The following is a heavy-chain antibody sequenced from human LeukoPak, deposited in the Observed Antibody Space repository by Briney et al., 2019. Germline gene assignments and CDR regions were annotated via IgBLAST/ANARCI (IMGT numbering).Heavy chain of an antibody. J-gene: IGHJ3*02. Sequence: EASVKVSCKAPGGTFSSYAIRWVRQAPGQGREWMGRIIPILVIANYAQKFQGRVTITADKSTSTAYMELSSLRSADTAVYYCARGGTYYYDSSGYPTDAFDIWGQGTMVTVSS. CDR2: IIPILVIA. CDR3: ARGGTYYYDSSGYPTDAFDI. D-gene: IGHD3-22*01. CDR1: GGTFSSYA. V-gene: IGHV1-69*04.